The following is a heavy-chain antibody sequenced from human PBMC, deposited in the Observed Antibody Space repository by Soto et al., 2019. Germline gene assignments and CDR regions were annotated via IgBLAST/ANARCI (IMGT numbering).Heavy chain of an antibody. D-gene: IGHD4-17*01. CDR3: ASLTLRLASDAFDI. Sequence: GGSLRLSCAASGFTFSSYSMNWVRQAPGKGLEWVSSISSSSSYIYYADSVKGRFTISRDNAKNSLYLQMNSLRAEDTAVYHCASLTLRLASDAFDIWGQGTMVTVSS. V-gene: IGHV3-21*01. CDR2: ISSSSSYI. CDR1: GFTFSSYS. J-gene: IGHJ3*02.